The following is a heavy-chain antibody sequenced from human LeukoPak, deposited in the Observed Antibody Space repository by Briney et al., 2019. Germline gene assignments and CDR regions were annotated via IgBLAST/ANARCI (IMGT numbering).Heavy chain of an antibody. V-gene: IGHV1-3*01. CDR3: ASSSLGVVPAAAGAFDI. Sequence: KFQGRVTITRDTSASAAYMELSSLRSEDTAVYYCASSSLGVVPAAAGAFDIWGQGTMVTVSS. D-gene: IGHD2-2*01. J-gene: IGHJ3*02.